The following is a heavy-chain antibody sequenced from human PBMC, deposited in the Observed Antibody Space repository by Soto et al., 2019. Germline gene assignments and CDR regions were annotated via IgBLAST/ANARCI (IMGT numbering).Heavy chain of an antibody. J-gene: IGHJ4*02. V-gene: IGHV3-53*01. CDR1: GFTVGNNY. D-gene: IGHD3-10*01. Sequence: GGSLRLSCAASGFTVGNNYMSWVRQAPGKGLEWVSLIYSTGTTKYADSVKGRFTVPRDNAKNTLYLQMNSLRAEDTAVYYCAKDGRGSGSHYNSFGYWGQGTLVTVSS. CDR2: IYSTGTT. CDR3: AKDGRGSGSHYNSFGY.